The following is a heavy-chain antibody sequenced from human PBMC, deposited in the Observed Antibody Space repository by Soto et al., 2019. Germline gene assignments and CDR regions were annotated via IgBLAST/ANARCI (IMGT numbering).Heavy chain of an antibody. Sequence: QLQLQESGPGLVKPSETLSLTCTVSGGSISSSSYYWGWIRKPPGKGLEWIGSIYYSGSTYYNPSLKSRVTISVDTSKNQFSLKLSSVTAADTAVYYCARSYYDSSGYFVEGWFDPWGQGTLVTVSS. D-gene: IGHD3-22*01. CDR3: ARSYYDSSGYFVEGWFDP. J-gene: IGHJ5*02. V-gene: IGHV4-39*01. CDR2: IYYSGST. CDR1: GGSISSSSYY.